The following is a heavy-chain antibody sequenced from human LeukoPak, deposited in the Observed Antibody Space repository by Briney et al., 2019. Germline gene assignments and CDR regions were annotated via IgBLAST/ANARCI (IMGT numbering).Heavy chain of an antibody. D-gene: IGHD4-17*01. V-gene: IGHV4-61*02. CDR3: ARHHPTVTPYYMDV. J-gene: IGHJ6*03. CDR1: GDSISSGSYY. CDR2: IYTSGST. Sequence: SSETLSLTCTVSGDSISSGSYYWSWIRQPAGKGLEWIGRIYTSGSTNYNPSLGSRVTISVDRSKNQFSLNLSSVTAADTAVYYCARHHPTVTPYYMDVWGKGTTVTISS.